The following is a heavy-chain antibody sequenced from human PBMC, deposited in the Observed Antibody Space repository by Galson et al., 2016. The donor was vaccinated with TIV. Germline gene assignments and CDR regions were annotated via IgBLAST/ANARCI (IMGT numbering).Heavy chain of an antibody. CDR1: GGIFNSYA. D-gene: IGHD3-16*01. Sequence: SVKVSCKASGGIFNSYAISWVRQAPGQGLEWMGRIIAIFGTTNYAQKFQGRVTITADESTSTVYMELRSLISEDTAVYYCAVGRGMAAYYMDVWGKGTTVTVSS. CDR2: IIAIFGTT. J-gene: IGHJ6*03. CDR3: AVGRGMAAYYMDV. V-gene: IGHV1-69*13.